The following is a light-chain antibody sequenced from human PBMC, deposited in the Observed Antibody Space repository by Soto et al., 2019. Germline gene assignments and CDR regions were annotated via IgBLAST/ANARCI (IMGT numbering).Light chain of an antibody. J-gene: IGLJ1*01. CDR2: DVN. CDR3: CSYTRSSTHV. Sequence: QSALTQPASVSGSPGQSITISCTGPSRDVGGYNFVSWYQQHPGKVPKLMIFDVNRRPSGVSDRFSGSKSCNTASLTISGLQAEAEGDYYCCSYTRSSTHVFGSGTKLTVL. V-gene: IGLV2-14*03. CDR1: SRDVGGYNF.